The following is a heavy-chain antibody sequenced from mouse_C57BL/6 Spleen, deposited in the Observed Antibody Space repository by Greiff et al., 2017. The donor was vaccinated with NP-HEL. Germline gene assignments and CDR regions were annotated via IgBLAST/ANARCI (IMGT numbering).Heavy chain of an antibody. D-gene: IGHD2-4*01. J-gene: IGHJ3*01. V-gene: IGHV1-59*01. CDR1: GYTFTSYW. Sequence: QVQLKQPGAELVRPGTSVKLSCKASGYTFTSYWMHWVKQRPGQGLEWIGVIDPSDSYTNYNQKFKGKATLTVDTSSSTAYMQLSSLTSEDSAVYYCARSDYDWTGGFAYWGQGTLVTVSA. CDR2: IDPSDSYT. CDR3: ARSDYDWTGGFAY.